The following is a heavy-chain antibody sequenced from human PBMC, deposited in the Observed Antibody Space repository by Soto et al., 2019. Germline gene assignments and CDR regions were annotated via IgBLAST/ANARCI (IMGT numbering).Heavy chain of an antibody. CDR3: AKFDGSSWLYYLDC. D-gene: IGHD6-13*01. J-gene: IGHJ4*02. CDR2: ISDNSRNT. CDR1: GFTFTDYA. Sequence: GGSLRLSCAASGFTFTDYAMTWDRQSPGKGLEWVSTISDNSRNTFYADSVKGRFTISRDNSKNTVYLKMNSLRAEDTAVYFCAKFDGSSWLYYLDCWGQGTLVTVSS. V-gene: IGHV3-23*01.